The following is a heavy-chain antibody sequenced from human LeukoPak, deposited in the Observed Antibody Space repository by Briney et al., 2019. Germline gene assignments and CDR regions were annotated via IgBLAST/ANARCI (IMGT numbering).Heavy chain of an antibody. D-gene: IGHD2-15*01. Sequence: GASVKVSCKVSGYTLTELSMHWVRQAPGKGLEWMGGFDPEDGETIYAQKFQGRVTMTEDTSTDTAYMELSSLRSEDTAVYYCATGPLGGSCYAFDIWGQGTMVTVSS. V-gene: IGHV1-24*01. CDR3: ATGPLGGSCYAFDI. J-gene: IGHJ3*02. CDR1: GYTLTELS. CDR2: FDPEDGET.